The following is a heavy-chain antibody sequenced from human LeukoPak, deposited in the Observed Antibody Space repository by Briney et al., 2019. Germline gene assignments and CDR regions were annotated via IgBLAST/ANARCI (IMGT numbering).Heavy chain of an antibody. Sequence: GGSLRLSCAASGFTFSSYAMSWVRQAPGKGLEWVGRIRNKANSYTTTYAASVKGRITFSRDDSKNSLYLQIYSLKTEDTAVYYCARDNYHISGYSLGYDYWGQGTLVTVSS. CDR3: ARDNYHISGYSLGYDY. CDR1: GFTFSSYA. CDR2: IRNKANSYTT. J-gene: IGHJ4*02. D-gene: IGHD3-22*01. V-gene: IGHV3-72*01.